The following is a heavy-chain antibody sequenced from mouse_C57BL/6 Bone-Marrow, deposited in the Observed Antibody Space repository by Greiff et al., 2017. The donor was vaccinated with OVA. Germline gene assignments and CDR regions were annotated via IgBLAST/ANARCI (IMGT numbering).Heavy chain of an antibody. J-gene: IGHJ2*01. CDR1: GYTFTDYY. CDR3: ARGWLPVDD. Sequence: VQLQQSGPVLVKPGASVKMSCKASGYTFTDYYMNWVKQSHGKSLEWIGVINPYNGGTSYNQKFKGKATLTVDKSSSTAYMELNSLTSEDSAVYYCARGWLPVDDWGQGTTLTVSS. CDR2: INPYNGGT. V-gene: IGHV1-19*01. D-gene: IGHD2-2*01.